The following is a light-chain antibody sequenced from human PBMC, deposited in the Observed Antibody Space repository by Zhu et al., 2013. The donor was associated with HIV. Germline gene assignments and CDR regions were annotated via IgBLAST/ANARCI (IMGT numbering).Light chain of an antibody. V-gene: IGLV2-14*01. J-gene: IGLJ2*01. CDR1: SSDVGGYNY. CDR2: DVF. CDR3: SSYTSSNTLV. Sequence: QSALTQPASVSGSPGQSIAISCTGTSSDVGGYNYVSWYQHHPGKAPKLMIYDVFYRPSGVSDRFSGSKSGNTASLTISGLQAEDEADYYCSSYTSSNTLVFGGGTKLTVL.